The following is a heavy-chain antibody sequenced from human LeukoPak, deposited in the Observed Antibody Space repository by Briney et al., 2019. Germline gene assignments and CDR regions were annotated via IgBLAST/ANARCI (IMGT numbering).Heavy chain of an antibody. CDR3: ARDRRDGYNLLDY. V-gene: IGHV3-7*01. Sequence: GGSLRLSCAASGFTFSNAWMTWVRQAPGKGLEWVANIKGDGSEKYYVDSVKGRFNIARDNAKNSVYLQMNSLRAEDTAVYYCARDRRDGYNLLDYWGQGALVTVSS. J-gene: IGHJ4*02. CDR2: IKGDGSEK. CDR1: GFTFSNAW. D-gene: IGHD5-24*01.